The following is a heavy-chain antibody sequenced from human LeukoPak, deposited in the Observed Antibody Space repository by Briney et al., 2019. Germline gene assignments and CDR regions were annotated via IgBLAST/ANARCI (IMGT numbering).Heavy chain of an antibody. J-gene: IGHJ4*02. D-gene: IGHD1-26*01. Sequence: GASVKVSCKASVYAFASYYMHWVRQAPGQGLERMGIINPSGGSTSYAQKFQGRVTMTRDMSTSTVYMELSSLRSEDTAVYYCAREAPSGSYVDYWGQGTLVTVSS. CDR3: AREAPSGSYVDY. CDR1: VYAFASYY. V-gene: IGHV1-46*01. CDR2: INPSGGST.